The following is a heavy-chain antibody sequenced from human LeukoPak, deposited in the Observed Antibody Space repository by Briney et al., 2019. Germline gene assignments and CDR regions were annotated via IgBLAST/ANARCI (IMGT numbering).Heavy chain of an antibody. D-gene: IGHD3-3*01. Sequence: SGPTLVKPTQTLTLTCSFSGFSFSTTGVGVGWIRQPPGKALDWLALIYWDDDKYYNPSMKSRLSITKDTSKNQVVLTLTNLDPLDTATYYCAHSRNFPLVAGPLEYWGQGTLVTVFS. J-gene: IGHJ4*02. CDR1: GFSFSTTGVG. V-gene: IGHV2-5*02. CDR2: IYWDDDK. CDR3: AHSRNFPLVAGPLEY.